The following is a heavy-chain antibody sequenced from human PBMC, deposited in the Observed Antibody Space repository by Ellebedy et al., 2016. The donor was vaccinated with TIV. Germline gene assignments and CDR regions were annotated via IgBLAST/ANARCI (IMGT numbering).Heavy chain of an antibody. Sequence: SETLSLXCTVSGGSISNSSYYWSWIRQPAGKGLEWIGLIYTSGSTNYNPSLKSRVTISVDKSKNQFSLKLSSVTAADTAVYYCARHTLTTVTTGWFDPWGQGTLVTVSS. J-gene: IGHJ5*02. CDR2: IYTSGST. CDR3: ARHTLTTVTTGWFDP. V-gene: IGHV4-61*02. CDR1: GGSISNSSYY. D-gene: IGHD4-17*01.